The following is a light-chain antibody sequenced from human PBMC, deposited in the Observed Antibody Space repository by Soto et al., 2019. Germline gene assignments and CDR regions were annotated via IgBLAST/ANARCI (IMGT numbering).Light chain of an antibody. J-gene: IGLJ2*01. CDR2: EIS. CDR1: NNDIGNYKY. V-gene: IGLV2-14*01. Sequence: QSVLTQPASVSGSPGQSITISCTGTNNDIGNYKYVSWYQQHPGKAPKLLIYEISNRPSGISNRFSGSKSGNTASLTISGLKVEDEAHYHCSSYTPSSPVIFGGGTKLTVL. CDR3: SSYTPSSPVI.